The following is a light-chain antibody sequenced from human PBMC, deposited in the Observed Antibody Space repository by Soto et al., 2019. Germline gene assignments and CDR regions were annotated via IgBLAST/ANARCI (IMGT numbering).Light chain of an antibody. CDR1: QSISSW. CDR2: DAS. V-gene: IGKV1-5*01. Sequence: IPMNQSLSTLSASVGDRVTIPCRASQSISSWLAWYQQKPGKAPKLLIYDASSLESGVPSRFSGSGSGTEFTLTISSLQSDDFATYFCQQYDSYRTFGQGAKVDI. J-gene: IGKJ1*01. CDR3: QQYDSYRT.